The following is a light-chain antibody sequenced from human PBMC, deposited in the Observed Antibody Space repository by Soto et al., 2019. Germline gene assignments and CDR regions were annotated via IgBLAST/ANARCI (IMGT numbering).Light chain of an antibody. V-gene: IGLV2-18*02. CDR3: SSYTRSSTFVV. Sequence: QSVLTQPPSVSGSPGQSVTISCTGTSSDVGSYNRVSWYQQPPDTAPKLMIYEVNSRPSGVPDRFSGSKSGNTASLTISGLQAEDEADYFCSSYTRSSTFVVFGTGTKLTVL. CDR2: EVN. CDR1: SSDVGSYNR. J-gene: IGLJ1*01.